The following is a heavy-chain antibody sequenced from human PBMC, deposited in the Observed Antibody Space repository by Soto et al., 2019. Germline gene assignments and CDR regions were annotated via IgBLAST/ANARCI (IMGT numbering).Heavy chain of an antibody. CDR1: GGSISSYY. V-gene: IGHV4-59*01. D-gene: IGHD6-13*01. J-gene: IGHJ3*02. CDR3: ARDGAGAGSRAFDI. CDR2: IYYSGST. Sequence: SETLSLTCTVSGGSISSYYWSWIRQPPGKGLEWIGYIYYSGSTNYNPSLKSRVTISVDTSKNQFSLKLSSVTAADTAVYYCARDGAGAGSRAFDIWGQGTMVTVSS.